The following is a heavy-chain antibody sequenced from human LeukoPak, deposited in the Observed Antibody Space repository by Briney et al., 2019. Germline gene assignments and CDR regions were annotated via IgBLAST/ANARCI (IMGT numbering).Heavy chain of an antibody. Sequence: SETLSLTCTVSGGSISSYYWSWIRQPPGKGLEWIGYIYHSGSTYYNPSLKSRVTISVDRSKNQFSLKLSSVTAADTAVYYCARQGPGYCSSTSCYHFDYWGQGTLVTVSS. J-gene: IGHJ4*02. CDR3: ARQGPGYCSSTSCYHFDY. CDR1: GGSISSYY. CDR2: IYHSGST. D-gene: IGHD2-2*01. V-gene: IGHV4-59*08.